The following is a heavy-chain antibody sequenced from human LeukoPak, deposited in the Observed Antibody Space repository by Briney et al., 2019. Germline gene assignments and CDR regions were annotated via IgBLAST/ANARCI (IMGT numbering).Heavy chain of an antibody. CDR3: AKTNGYYDY. D-gene: IGHD3-22*01. V-gene: IGHV3-23*01. CDR1: GFTFSNFG. CDR2: ISGGGDIT. Sequence: GGSLRLSCAASGFTFSNFGMSWVRQAPGRGLEWVSGISGGGDITYYAESVKGRFTISRDNSKNTLFLQMNSLSAEDTAVYYCAKTNGYYDYWGQGTLVAVSS. J-gene: IGHJ4*02.